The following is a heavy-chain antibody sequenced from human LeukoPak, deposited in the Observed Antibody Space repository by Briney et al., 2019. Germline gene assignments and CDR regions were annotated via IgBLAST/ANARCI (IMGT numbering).Heavy chain of an antibody. J-gene: IGHJ5*02. V-gene: IGHV1-3*01. Sequence: ASVKVSCKASGYPFRSYVIHWLRQAPGQNLEWIGWINPANGNTKYSRNFQGRVTITRDTSISTAYMELSRLRSDDTAVYYCAREGYQLLDNWFDPWGQGTLVTVSS. D-gene: IGHD2-2*01. CDR3: AREGYQLLDNWFDP. CDR2: INPANGNT. CDR1: GYPFRSYV.